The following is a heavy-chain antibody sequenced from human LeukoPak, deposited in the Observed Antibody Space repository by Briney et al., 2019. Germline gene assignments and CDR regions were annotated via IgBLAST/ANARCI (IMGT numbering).Heavy chain of an antibody. CDR1: GGSFGGYY. CDR3: ARGVAARPRRLLDY. D-gene: IGHD6-6*01. V-gene: IGHV4-34*01. Sequence: SETLSLTCAVYGGSFGGYYWSWIRQPPGKGLEWIGEINHSGSTNYNPSLKSRDTISVDTSKNQFSLKLSSVTAADTAVYYCARGVAARPRRLLDYWGQGTLVTVSS. J-gene: IGHJ4*02. CDR2: INHSGST.